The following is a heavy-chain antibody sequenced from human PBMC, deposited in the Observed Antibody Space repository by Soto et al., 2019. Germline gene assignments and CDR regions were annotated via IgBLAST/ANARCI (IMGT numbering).Heavy chain of an antibody. CDR3: ARGRSRSAFDI. Sequence: QVQLVESGGGVVQPGRSLRLSCAASGFTFSSYGMHWVRQAPGKGLEWVAVIWYDGSNKYYADSVKGRFTISRDNSKNTLYLQMTRLRAEDTAVYYCARGRSRSAFDIWGQGTMVTVSS. CDR2: IWYDGSNK. CDR1: GFTFSSYG. J-gene: IGHJ3*02. D-gene: IGHD4-17*01. V-gene: IGHV3-33*01.